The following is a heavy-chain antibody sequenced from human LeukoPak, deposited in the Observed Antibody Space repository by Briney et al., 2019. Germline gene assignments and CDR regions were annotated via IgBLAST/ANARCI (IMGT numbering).Heavy chain of an antibody. D-gene: IGHD1-26*01. J-gene: IGHJ4*02. CDR3: ARHPYSGSYHFDY. CDR2: INPNSGGT. CDR1: GYIFTGYY. Sequence: ASVKVSCKASGYIFTGYYMHWVRQAPAQGLEWMGWINPNSGGTNSAQKFQGRVTMTRDTSISTAYMELRRLTSDDTAVYYCARHPYSGSYHFDYWGQGALVTVSS. V-gene: IGHV1-2*02.